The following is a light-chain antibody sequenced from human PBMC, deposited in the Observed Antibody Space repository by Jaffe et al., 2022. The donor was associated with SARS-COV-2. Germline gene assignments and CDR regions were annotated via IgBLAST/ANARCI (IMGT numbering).Light chain of an antibody. CDR1: NIGSKR. CDR2: DDS. CDR3: QVWDSISDHYV. Sequence: SYVLTQPPSVSMAPGQTARITCGGNNIGSKRVHWYQQKPGQAPVLVVYDDSDRPSGIPERFSGSNSGNTATLTISRLEAGDEAEYYCQVWDSISDHYVFGTGTKVTVL. J-gene: IGLJ1*01. V-gene: IGLV3-21*02.